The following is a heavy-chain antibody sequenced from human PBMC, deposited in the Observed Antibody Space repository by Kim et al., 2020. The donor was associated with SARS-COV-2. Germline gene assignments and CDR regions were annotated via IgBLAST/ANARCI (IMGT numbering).Heavy chain of an antibody. D-gene: IGHD1-26*01. CDR3: AREFSRLTLVGARYYFDY. V-gene: IGHV3-33*01. CDR2: IWYDGSNK. CDR1: GFTFSSYG. Sequence: GGSLRLSCAASGFTFSSYGMHWVRQAPGKGLEWVAVIWYDGSNKYYADSVKGRFTISRDNSKNTLYLQMNSLRAEDTAVYYCAREFSRLTLVGARYYFDYWGQGTLVTVSS. J-gene: IGHJ4*02.